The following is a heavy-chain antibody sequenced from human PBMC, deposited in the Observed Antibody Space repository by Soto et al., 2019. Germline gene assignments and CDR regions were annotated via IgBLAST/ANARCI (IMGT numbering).Heavy chain of an antibody. V-gene: IGHV3-72*01. CDR1: GFTFSDHY. J-gene: IGHJ4*02. Sequence: EVQLVESGGGLVQPGGSLRLSCAASGFTFSDHYLDWVRQAPGKGLEWVGRSRNKANRYTTDYAASVKGRFTISRDDSKNSLYLQMNSLKTEDTAVYYCARVRAVAGTGYFDYWGQGTLFTVSS. CDR3: ARVRAVAGTGYFDY. D-gene: IGHD6-19*01. CDR2: SRNKANRYTT.